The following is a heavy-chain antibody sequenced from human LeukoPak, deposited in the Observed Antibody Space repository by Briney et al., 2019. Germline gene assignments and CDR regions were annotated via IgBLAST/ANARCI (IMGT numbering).Heavy chain of an antibody. CDR2: ISSDGSIT. CDR3: ARHLNYYLDY. D-gene: IGHD3-10*01. J-gene: IGHJ4*02. Sequence: GGSLRLSCAASGFTFSTYWMHWVGQAPGKGLVWVSRISSDGSITGYADSVKGRFTISRDNAKNTLYLQMNSLRAEDTAVYYCARHLNYYLDYWGQGTLVTVSS. CDR1: GFTFSTYW. V-gene: IGHV3-74*01.